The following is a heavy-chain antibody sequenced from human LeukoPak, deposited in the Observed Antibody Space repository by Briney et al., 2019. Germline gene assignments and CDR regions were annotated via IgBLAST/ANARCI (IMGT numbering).Heavy chain of an antibody. Sequence: GGSLRLSCAASGFTFSSYSMNWVRQAPGKGPEWVSSISSSSYIYYADSVKGRFTISRDNAKNSLYLQMNSLRAEDTAVYYCARDSSSWYGGGFDPWGQGTLVTVSS. CDR1: GFTFSSYS. J-gene: IGHJ5*02. CDR2: ISSSSYI. CDR3: ARDSSSWYGGGFDP. V-gene: IGHV3-21*01. D-gene: IGHD6-13*01.